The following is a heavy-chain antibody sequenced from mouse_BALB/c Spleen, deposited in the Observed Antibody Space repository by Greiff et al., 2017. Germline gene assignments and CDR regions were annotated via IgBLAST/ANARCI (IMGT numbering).Heavy chain of an antibody. Sequence: VQLKESGPELVKPGASVKISCKASGFSFTGYNMNWVKQSNGQSLEWIGNIDPYYGGTSYNQKFKGKATLTVDKSSSTAYMQLKSLTSEDSAVYYGASGYGNYGAMDYWGQGTSVTVSS. CDR1: GFSFTGYN. CDR3: ASGYGNYGAMDY. D-gene: IGHD2-10*02. CDR2: IDPYYGGT. J-gene: IGHJ4*01. V-gene: IGHV1-39*01.